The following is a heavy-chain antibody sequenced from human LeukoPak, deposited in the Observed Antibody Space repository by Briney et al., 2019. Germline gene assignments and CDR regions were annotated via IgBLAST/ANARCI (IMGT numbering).Heavy chain of an antibody. J-gene: IGHJ5*02. Sequence: GRSLRLSCAASGFTFSSYGMHWVRQAPGKGLEWVAVISYDGSNKYYADSVKGRFTISRDNAKNSLYLQMNSLRGEDTAVYYCARIIAVAGTDGFDPWGQGTLVTVSS. CDR2: ISYDGSNK. V-gene: IGHV3-30*03. CDR1: GFTFSSYG. D-gene: IGHD6-19*01. CDR3: ARIIAVAGTDGFDP.